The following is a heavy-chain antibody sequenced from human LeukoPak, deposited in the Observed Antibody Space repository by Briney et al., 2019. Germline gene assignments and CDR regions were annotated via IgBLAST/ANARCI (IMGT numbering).Heavy chain of an antibody. Sequence: GGSLRLSCAASGFTFSSYRMNWVRQAPGKGLEWVSYISSSSSYIYYADSVKGRFTISRDNAKNSLYLQMNSLRAEDTAVYYCARNGDSSSWAYYYYYYYMDVWGKGTTVTVSS. CDR3: ARNGDSSSWAYYYYYYYMDV. J-gene: IGHJ6*03. D-gene: IGHD6-13*01. CDR1: GFTFSSYR. CDR2: ISSSSSYI. V-gene: IGHV3-21*05.